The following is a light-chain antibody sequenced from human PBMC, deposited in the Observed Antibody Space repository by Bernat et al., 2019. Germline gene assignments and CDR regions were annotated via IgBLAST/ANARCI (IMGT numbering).Light chain of an antibody. V-gene: IGKV1-33*01. CDR1: EDINNY. CDR2: DAS. J-gene: IGKJ4*01. Sequence: DILMTQSPSTLSASVGDRVTITCQASEDINNYLNWYQQKPGKAPKLLIYDASNLETGVPSRFSGSGSGTDFTFTISSLQPEDFATYHCQQYDNFPLTFGGGTKVETK. CDR3: QQYDNFPLT.